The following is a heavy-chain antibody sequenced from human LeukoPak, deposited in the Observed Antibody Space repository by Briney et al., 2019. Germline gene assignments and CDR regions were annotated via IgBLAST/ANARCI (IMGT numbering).Heavy chain of an antibody. CDR1: GFTFSNYA. D-gene: IGHD3-3*01. Sequence: PGGSLRLSCAASGFTFSNYAMSWVRQAPGKGLEWVSAISGSGDNTYYADSVKGRFTISRDNAKNSLYLQMNSLRAEDTAVYYCASLNKLGVVIISEDYWGQGTLVTVSS. CDR2: ISGSGDNT. CDR3: ASLNKLGVVIISEDY. V-gene: IGHV3-23*01. J-gene: IGHJ4*02.